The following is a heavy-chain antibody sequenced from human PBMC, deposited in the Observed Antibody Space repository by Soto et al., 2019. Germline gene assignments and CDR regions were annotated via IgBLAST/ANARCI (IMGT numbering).Heavy chain of an antibody. V-gene: IGHV4-34*01. Sequence: QVQLQQWGAGLLKPSETLSLTCAVYGGSFSGYYWSWIRQPPGKGLEWIGEINHSGSTNYNPSLKSRVTISVDTSKNQFSLKLSSVTAADTAVYYCAREPDSNHNWFDPWGRGTLVTVSS. CDR3: AREPDSNHNWFDP. D-gene: IGHD4-4*01. CDR2: INHSGST. J-gene: IGHJ5*02. CDR1: GGSFSGYY.